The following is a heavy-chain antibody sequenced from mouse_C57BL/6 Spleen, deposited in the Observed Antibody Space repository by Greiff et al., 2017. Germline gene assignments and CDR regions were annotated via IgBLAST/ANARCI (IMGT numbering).Heavy chain of an antibody. CDR3: ARGENYDYSWFAY. CDR2: ISYDGSN. CDR1: GYSITSGYY. D-gene: IGHD2-4*01. V-gene: IGHV3-6*01. Sequence: EVKLQESGPGLVKPSQSLSLTCSVTGYSITSGYYWNWIRQFPGNKLEWMGYISYDGSNNYNPSLKNRISITRDTSKNQFFLKLNSVTTEDTATYYCARGENYDYSWFAYWGQGTLVTVSA. J-gene: IGHJ3*01.